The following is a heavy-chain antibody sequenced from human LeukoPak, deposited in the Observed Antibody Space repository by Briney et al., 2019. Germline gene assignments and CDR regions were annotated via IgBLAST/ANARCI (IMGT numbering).Heavy chain of an antibody. V-gene: IGHV1-2*06. CDR3: ARGGRAGSVAGNWYFDL. Sequence: ASVKVSCKASGYTFTGYYMHWVRQAPGQGLEWMGRINPNSGGTNYAQKFQGRVTMTRDTSISTAYMELSRLRSGDTAVYYCARGGRAGSVAGNWYFDLWGRGTLVTVSS. D-gene: IGHD6-19*01. CDR2: INPNSGGT. CDR1: GYTFTGYY. J-gene: IGHJ2*01.